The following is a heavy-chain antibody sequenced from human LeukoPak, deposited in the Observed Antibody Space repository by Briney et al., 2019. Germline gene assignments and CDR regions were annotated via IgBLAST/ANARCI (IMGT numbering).Heavy chain of an antibody. Sequence: SETLSLTCAVSAYSISSSNWWGWIRQPPGEGLEWIGYIYYSGTTYYNPSLKSRVTMSVDTSKNQFSLKLSSVTAVDTAVYYCAREGSGYYPLYYFDYWGQGTLVTVSS. D-gene: IGHD3-22*01. CDR1: AYSISSSNW. J-gene: IGHJ4*02. CDR2: IYYSGTT. V-gene: IGHV4-28*03. CDR3: AREGSGYYPLYYFDY.